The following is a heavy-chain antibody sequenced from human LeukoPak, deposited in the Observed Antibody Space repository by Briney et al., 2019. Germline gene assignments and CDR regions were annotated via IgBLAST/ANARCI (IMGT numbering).Heavy chain of an antibody. CDR1: GYTLTELS. CDR2: FDPEDGET. CDR3: ATDCSYSSSCVY. V-gene: IGHV1-24*01. J-gene: IGHJ4*02. D-gene: IGHD6-13*01. Sequence: ASVKVSCKVSGYTLTELSMHWVRQAPGKGLEWMGGFDPEDGETIYAQKFQGRVTMTEDTSTDTAYMELSSLRSEDTAAYYCATDCSYSSSCVYWGQGTLVTVSS.